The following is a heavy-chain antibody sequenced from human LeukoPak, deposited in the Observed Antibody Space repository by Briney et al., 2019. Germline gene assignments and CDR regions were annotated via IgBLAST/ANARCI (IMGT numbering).Heavy chain of an antibody. CDR2: ISYDGSNK. D-gene: IGHD6-13*01. CDR1: GFTFSSYA. Sequence: PGGSLRLSCAASGFTFSSYAMHWVRQAPGKGLEWVAVISYDGSNKYYADSVKGRFTISRDNAKNSLYLQMNSLRAEDTAVYYCARFIAAPYYFDYWGRGTLVTVSS. CDR3: ARFIAAPYYFDY. V-gene: IGHV3-30*04. J-gene: IGHJ4*02.